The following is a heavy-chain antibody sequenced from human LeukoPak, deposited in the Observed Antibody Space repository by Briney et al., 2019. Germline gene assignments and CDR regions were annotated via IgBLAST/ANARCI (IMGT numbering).Heavy chain of an antibody. CDR3: ARVFDS. Sequence: SETLSLTCTVSGGSVSTSDYYWGWIRQSPVKGLEWIGDVFYTGKTNYNPSLRGRATISIDTSKNQFSLKLTCVTAADSAVYYCARVFDSWGQGTLVTVSS. CDR2: VFYTGKT. V-gene: IGHV4-39*07. CDR1: GGSVSTSDYY. J-gene: IGHJ4*02.